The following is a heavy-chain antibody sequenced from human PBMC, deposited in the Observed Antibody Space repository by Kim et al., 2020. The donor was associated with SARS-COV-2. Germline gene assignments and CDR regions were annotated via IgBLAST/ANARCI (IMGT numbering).Heavy chain of an antibody. D-gene: IGHD3-10*01. CDR3: ARETSRGDDAFDI. V-gene: IGHV4-34*01. Sequence: SNPSLKSRVTISVDTSKNQFSLKLNSVTAADTAVYYCARETSRGDDAFDIWGQGTLVTVSS. J-gene: IGHJ3*02.